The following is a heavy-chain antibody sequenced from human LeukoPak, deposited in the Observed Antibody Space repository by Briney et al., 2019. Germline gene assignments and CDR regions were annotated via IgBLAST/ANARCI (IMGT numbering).Heavy chain of an antibody. J-gene: IGHJ4*02. Sequence: GGSLRLSCAASGFTFDHYTMHWVRQAPGKGLEWISLISWDGGSTYYADSVKGRFTISRDNSKNSLSLQMNSLRAEDTALYYCAKDGKNYFDYWGQGTLVTVSS. CDR2: ISWDGGST. CDR3: AKDGKNYFDY. V-gene: IGHV3-43*01. CDR1: GFTFDHYT.